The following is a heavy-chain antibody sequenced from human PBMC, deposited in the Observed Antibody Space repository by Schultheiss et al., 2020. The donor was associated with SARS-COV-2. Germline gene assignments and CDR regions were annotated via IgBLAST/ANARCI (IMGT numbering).Heavy chain of an antibody. V-gene: IGHV2-5*01. CDR3: AHSHYGSGIISAPQWCDP. D-gene: IGHD3-10*01. CDR2: IYWYDDK. Sequence: SGPTLVKPTQTLTLTCTFSGFSLSTSGVGVGWIRQPPGKALEWLALIYWYDDKRYSPSLKSRLTITKDTSKNQVILTMTNMDPVDTATYYCAHSHYGSGIISAPQWCDPWGQGNLVTVSS. CDR1: GFSLSTSGVG. J-gene: IGHJ5*02.